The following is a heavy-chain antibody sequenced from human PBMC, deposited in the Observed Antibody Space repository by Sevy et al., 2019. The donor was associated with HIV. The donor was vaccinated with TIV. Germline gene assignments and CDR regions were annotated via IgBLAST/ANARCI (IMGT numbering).Heavy chain of an antibody. CDR3: ARDHVKDGDLGDYYYFAMDV. V-gene: IGHV3-11*01. J-gene: IGHJ6*02. CDR1: GFILSDYY. D-gene: IGHD4-17*01. Sequence: GGSLRLSCAASGFILSDYYMSWIRQAPGKGLEWLSYISDSDDSIYYADSVKGRFTISWGKTKNSLYLQMNSLRAEDTAVYYCARDHVKDGDLGDYYYFAMDVWGQGTTVTVSS. CDR2: ISDSDDSI.